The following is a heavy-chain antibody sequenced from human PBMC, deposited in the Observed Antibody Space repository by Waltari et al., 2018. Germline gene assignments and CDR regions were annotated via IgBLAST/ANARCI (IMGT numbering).Heavy chain of an antibody. J-gene: IGHJ4*02. CDR2: IYYSGST. D-gene: IGHD3-10*01. Sequence: QVQLQESGPGLVKPSETLSLTCTVSGGSISSHYWSWIRQPPGKGLEWIGYIYYSGSTNYNPSLKSRVTRSVGTSKNQFSLKLSSVTAADTAVYYCAREGIPMVQGVFDCWGQGTLVTVSS. CDR3: AREGIPMVQGVFDC. V-gene: IGHV4-59*11. CDR1: GGSISSHY.